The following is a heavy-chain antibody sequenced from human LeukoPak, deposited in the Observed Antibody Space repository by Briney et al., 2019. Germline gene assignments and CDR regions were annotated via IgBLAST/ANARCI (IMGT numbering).Heavy chain of an antibody. CDR2: ISSSGSTI. J-gene: IGHJ6*03. CDR3: ATKEDDFWSGYYYYYMDV. V-gene: IGHV3-11*01. Sequence: GGSLRLSCAASGFTFSDYYMSWIRQAPGKGLEWVSYISSSGSTIYYADSVKGRFTISRDNAKNSLCLQMNSLRAEDTAVYYCATKEDDFWSGYYYYYMDVWGKGTTVTVPS. D-gene: IGHD3-3*01. CDR1: GFTFSDYY.